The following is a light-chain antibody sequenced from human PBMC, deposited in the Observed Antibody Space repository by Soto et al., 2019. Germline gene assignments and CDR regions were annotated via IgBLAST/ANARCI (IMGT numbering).Light chain of an antibody. CDR1: SSDVGGYNP. J-gene: IGLJ2*01. V-gene: IGLV2-23*02. Sequence: QSALTQPASVSGSPGQSITISCTGTSSDVGGYNPVSWYQQHPGTAPKLMIYEVSKRPSGVSNRFSGSKSGNTASLTISGLQAEDEADYYCCSYAGSSTVVFGGGTKLTVL. CDR3: CSYAGSSTVV. CDR2: EVS.